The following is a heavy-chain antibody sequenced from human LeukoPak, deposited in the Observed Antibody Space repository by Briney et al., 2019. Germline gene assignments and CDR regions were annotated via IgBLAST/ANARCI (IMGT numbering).Heavy chain of an antibody. V-gene: IGHV1-46*01. D-gene: IGHD5-18*01. J-gene: IGHJ6*03. CDR1: GYTFTSYY. Sequence: ASVKVSCKASGYTFTSYYMHWVRQAPGQGLEWMGIINPSGGSTSYAQKFQGRVTMTRDTSTSTVYMELSSLRSEDTAVYYCARSLGGYSYGRPHYYYYYMDVWGKGTTVTVSS. CDR2: INPSGGST. CDR3: ARSLGGYSYGRPHYYYYYMDV.